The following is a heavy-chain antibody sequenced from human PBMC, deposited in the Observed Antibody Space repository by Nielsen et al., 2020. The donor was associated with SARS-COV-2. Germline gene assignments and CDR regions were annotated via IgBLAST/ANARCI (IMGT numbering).Heavy chain of an antibody. Sequence: GGSLTLSCAASGFTLSRHAMNWVRHAPGKGLEWDSIIGAGGDNIYYANSVKGRFTISRDNSKNTVYLQMNSLRAEDTAVYHCAKDVWSGAHQIGPDYWGQGTLVTVSS. D-gene: IGHD3-3*01. CDR1: GFTLSRHA. V-gene: IGHV3-23*01. J-gene: IGHJ4*02. CDR3: AKDVWSGAHQIGPDY. CDR2: IGAGGDNI.